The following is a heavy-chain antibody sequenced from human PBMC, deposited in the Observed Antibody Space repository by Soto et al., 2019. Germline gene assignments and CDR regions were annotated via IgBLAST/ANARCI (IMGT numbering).Heavy chain of an antibody. D-gene: IGHD4-17*01. CDR3: AREGIRSPLYY. J-gene: IGHJ4*02. V-gene: IGHV3-66*01. CDR2: IYSGGST. CDR1: GFTVSSNY. Sequence: EVQLVESGGGLVQPGGSLRLSCAVSGFTVSSNYMSWVRQAPGKGLEWVSVIYSGGSTYYADSVKGRFTLSRDNSKNTLYLQMNSLRAEDTAVYYCAREGIRSPLYYWGQGTLVTVSS.